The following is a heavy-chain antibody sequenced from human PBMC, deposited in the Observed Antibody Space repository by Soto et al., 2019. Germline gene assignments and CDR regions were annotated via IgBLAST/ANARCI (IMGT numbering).Heavy chain of an antibody. D-gene: IGHD1-26*01. CDR3: ARAPARPYSGSYCYDY. J-gene: IGHJ4*02. Sequence: TSETLSLTCTVSGGSISSYYWSLIRQPPGKGLECIWYIYYSGSTNYNPSLKSRVTISVDTSKNQFSLKLSSVTAADTAVYYCARAPARPYSGSYCYDYGGQGTLVTVSS. CDR1: GGSISSYY. CDR2: IYYSGST. V-gene: IGHV4-59*01.